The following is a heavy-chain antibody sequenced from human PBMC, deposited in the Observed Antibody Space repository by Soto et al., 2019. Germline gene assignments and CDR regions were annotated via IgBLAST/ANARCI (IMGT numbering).Heavy chain of an antibody. CDR1: GLIFSDYH. CDR3: AMLGGWSGGSSGMDV. Sequence: EVQLVESGGGLVQPGGSLRLSCAASGLIFSDYHMDWVRQAPGKGLEWVGRIRRKANRYTTEYAASVKGRFTISREDSKNSLYLQMNSLKSEDTAVYYCAMLGGWSGGSSGMDVWGQGTTVPVSS. CDR2: IRRKANRYTT. J-gene: IGHJ6*02. V-gene: IGHV3-72*01. D-gene: IGHD6-19*01.